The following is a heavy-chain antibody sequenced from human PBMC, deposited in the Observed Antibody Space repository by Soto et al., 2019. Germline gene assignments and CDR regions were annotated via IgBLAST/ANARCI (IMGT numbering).Heavy chain of an antibody. D-gene: IGHD1-7*01. CDR3: AILTGTTEVGSYYYYGMDV. Sequence: SETLSLSCTVSGGSISSDYWSWIRQPPGKGLEWIGYIYYSGSTNYNPSLKSRVTISVDTSKNQFSLKLSSVTAADTAVYYCAILTGTTEVGSYYYYGMDVWGQGTTVTVSS. CDR1: GGSISSDY. V-gene: IGHV4-59*01. J-gene: IGHJ6*02. CDR2: IYYSGST.